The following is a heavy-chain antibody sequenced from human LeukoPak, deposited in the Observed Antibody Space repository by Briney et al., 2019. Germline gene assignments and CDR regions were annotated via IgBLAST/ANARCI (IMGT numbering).Heavy chain of an antibody. V-gene: IGHV1-8*03. CDR2: MNPNSGNT. Sequence: GASVKVSCKASGYTFTSYDINWVRQATGQGLEWMGWMNPNSGNTGYAQKFQGRVTITRNTSISTAYMELSSLRSEDTAVYYCARVSHYDFWSGYPYYYYYYMDVWGKGTTVTVSS. J-gene: IGHJ6*03. CDR1: GYTFTSYD. D-gene: IGHD3-3*01. CDR3: ARVSHYDFWSGYPYYYYYYMDV.